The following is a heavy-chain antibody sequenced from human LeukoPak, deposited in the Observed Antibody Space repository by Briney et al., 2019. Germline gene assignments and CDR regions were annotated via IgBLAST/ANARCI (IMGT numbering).Heavy chain of an antibody. CDR1: GGSFSGYY. CDR2: INHSGST. CDR3: AREGGCSSTSCYAAYYFDY. D-gene: IGHD2-2*01. V-gene: IGHV4-34*01. Sequence: SETLSLTCAVYGGSFSGYYWSWIRQPPGKGLEWIGEINHSGSTNYNPSLKSRVTISVDTSKNQFSLKLSSVTAADTAVYYCAREGGCSSTSCYAAYYFDYWGQGTLVTVSS. J-gene: IGHJ4*02.